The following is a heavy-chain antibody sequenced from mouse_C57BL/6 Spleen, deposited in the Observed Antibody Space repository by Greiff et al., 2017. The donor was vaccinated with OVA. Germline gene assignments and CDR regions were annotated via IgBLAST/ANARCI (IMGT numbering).Heavy chain of an antibody. CDR3: ARDDLLEGAMDY. J-gene: IGHJ4*01. D-gene: IGHD2-1*01. Sequence: EVQLQESGGGLVKPGGSLKLSCAASGFTFSSYAMSWVRQTPEKRLEWVATISDGGSYTYYPDNVKGRFTISRDNAKNNLYLQMSHLKSEDTAMYYCARDDLLEGAMDYWGQGTSVTVSS. CDR1: GFTFSSYA. CDR2: ISDGGSYT. V-gene: IGHV5-4*01.